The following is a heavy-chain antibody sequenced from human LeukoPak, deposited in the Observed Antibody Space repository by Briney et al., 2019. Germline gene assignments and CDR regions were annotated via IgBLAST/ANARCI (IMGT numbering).Heavy chain of an antibody. J-gene: IGHJ4*02. CDR2: INHSGST. D-gene: IGHD3-16*01. CDR1: GGSFSGYY. CDR3: ARGGKRLRSGFDY. V-gene: IGHV4-34*01. Sequence: SETLSLTCAVYGGSFSGYYWSWICQPPGKGLEWIGEINHSGSTNYNPSLKSRVTISVDTSKNQFSLKLSSVTAADTAVYYCARGGKRLRSGFDYWGQGTLVTVSS.